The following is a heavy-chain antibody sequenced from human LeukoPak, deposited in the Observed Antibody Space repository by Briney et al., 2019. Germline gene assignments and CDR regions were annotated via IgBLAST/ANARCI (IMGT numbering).Heavy chain of an antibody. Sequence: GGSLRLSCAASGFTVSSNYMSWVRQAPGKGLEWVSVIYSGGSTYYADSVKGRFTISRDNSKNTLYLQMNRLRAEDTAVYYCAAGSGYDYVSIDYWGQGTLVTVSS. CDR1: GFTVSSNY. D-gene: IGHD5-12*01. J-gene: IGHJ4*02. V-gene: IGHV3-53*01. CDR2: IYSGGST. CDR3: AAGSGYDYVSIDY.